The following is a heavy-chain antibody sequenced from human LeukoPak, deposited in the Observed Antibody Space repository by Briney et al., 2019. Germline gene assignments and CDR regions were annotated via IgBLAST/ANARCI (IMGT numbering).Heavy chain of an antibody. CDR1: GGTFSSYA. J-gene: IGHJ4*02. V-gene: IGHV1-18*01. Sequence: ASVKVPCKASGGTFSSYAISWVRQAPGQGLEWMGWISAYNGNTNYAQKLQGRVTMTTDTSTSTAYMELRSLRSDDTAVYYCAREYCTNGVCSAADYWGQGTLVTVSS. D-gene: IGHD2-8*01. CDR2: ISAYNGNT. CDR3: AREYCTNGVCSAADY.